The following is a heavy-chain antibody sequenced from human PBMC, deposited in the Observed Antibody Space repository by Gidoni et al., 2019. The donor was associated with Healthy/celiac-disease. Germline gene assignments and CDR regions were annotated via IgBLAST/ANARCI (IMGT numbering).Heavy chain of an antibody. Sequence: QVQLVESGGGVVQPGRSLRLSCAASGFTFSSYGMHWVRQAPGKGLEWVAVIWYDGSNKYYADSVKGRFTISRDNSKNTLYLQMNSLRAEDTAVYYCARGDYGDYDDAFDIWGQGTMVTVSS. CDR1: GFTFSSYG. CDR3: ARGDYGDYDDAFDI. CDR2: IWYDGSNK. J-gene: IGHJ3*02. D-gene: IGHD4-17*01. V-gene: IGHV3-33*01.